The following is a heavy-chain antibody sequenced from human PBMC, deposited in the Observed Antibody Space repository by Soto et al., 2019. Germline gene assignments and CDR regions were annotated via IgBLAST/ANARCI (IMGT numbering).Heavy chain of an antibody. CDR3: ARQSLLDYDYVWGSYRGNWFDP. Sequence: QVQLQESGPGLVKPSETLSLTCTVSGGSISSYYWSWIRQPPGKGLEWIGYIYYSGSTNYNPSLKSRVTISVDTSKNQFSLKLSYVTAADTAVYYCARQSLLDYDYVWGSYRGNWFDPWGQGTLVTVSS. CDR1: GGSISSYY. J-gene: IGHJ5*02. CDR2: IYYSGST. V-gene: IGHV4-59*08. D-gene: IGHD3-16*02.